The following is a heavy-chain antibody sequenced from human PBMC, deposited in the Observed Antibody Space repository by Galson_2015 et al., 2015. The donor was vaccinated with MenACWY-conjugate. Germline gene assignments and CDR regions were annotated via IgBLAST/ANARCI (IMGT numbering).Heavy chain of an antibody. Sequence: SLRLSCAASGFTLSSYAMSWVRQAPGKGLEWVSAISGSGGNTYYADSVKGRFTISRDNSKNTLYLQINSLRAEDTAVYYCATTYSSPGYYYYMDVSGRGTAVTVSS. CDR2: ISGSGGNT. J-gene: IGHJ6*03. V-gene: IGHV3-23*01. CDR1: GFTLSSYA. D-gene: IGHD5-18*01. CDR3: ATTYSSPGYYYYMDV.